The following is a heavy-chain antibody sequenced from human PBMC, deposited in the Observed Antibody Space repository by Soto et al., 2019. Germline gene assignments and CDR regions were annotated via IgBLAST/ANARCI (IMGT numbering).Heavy chain of an antibody. Sequence: QVQLVQSGAEVKRPGSSVKVSCKASGGMFSYYAFTWVRQAPGQGLAWMGVIIPLFRTTDVAQKFQGRVNRTVNESTGSFKREASSVMTEVTSDDFGSCSRPTDGGTTIECPHSLDVWGQGDTMTV. V-gene: IGHV1-69*01. CDR2: IIPLFRTT. CDR3: SCSRPTDGGTTIECPHSLDV. CDR1: GGMFSYYA. D-gene: IGHD3-10*02. J-gene: IGHJ6*02.